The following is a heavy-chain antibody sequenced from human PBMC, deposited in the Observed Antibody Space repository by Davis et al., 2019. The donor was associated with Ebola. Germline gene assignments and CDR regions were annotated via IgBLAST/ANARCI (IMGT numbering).Heavy chain of an antibody. V-gene: IGHV1-2*02. CDR2: INPNSGGT. Sequence: ASVKVSCKASGYTFTGYYMHWVRQAPGQGLEWMGWINPNSGGTNYAQKFQGRVTMTRDTSISTAYMELSSLRSEDTAVYYCASVGDSSGYYLYYFDYWGQGTLVTVSS. J-gene: IGHJ4*02. CDR1: GYTFTGYY. CDR3: ASVGDSSGYYLYYFDY. D-gene: IGHD3-22*01.